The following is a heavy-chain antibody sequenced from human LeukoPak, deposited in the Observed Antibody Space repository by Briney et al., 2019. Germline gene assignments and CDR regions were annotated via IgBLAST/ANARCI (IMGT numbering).Heavy chain of an antibody. D-gene: IGHD3-9*01. CDR2: IYTSGST. Sequence: SETLSLTCTVSGGSTSSYYWSWIRRPAGKGLEWIGPIYTSGSTNYNPSLKSRVTMSVDTSKNQFSLKLSSVTAADTAVYYCARDVLRYFDWLRRSSDAFDIWGQGTMVTVSS. CDR3: ARDVLRYFDWLRRSSDAFDI. CDR1: GGSTSSYY. J-gene: IGHJ3*02. V-gene: IGHV4-4*07.